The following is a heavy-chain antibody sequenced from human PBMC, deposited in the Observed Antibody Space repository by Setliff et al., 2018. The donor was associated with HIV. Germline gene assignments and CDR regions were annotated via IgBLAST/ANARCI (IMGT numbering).Heavy chain of an antibody. V-gene: IGHV1-3*01. D-gene: IGHD3-3*01. CDR2: INAGNGNT. CDR3: ARHGYNGDFWSALHYMDV. J-gene: IGHJ6*03. CDR1: GYTFTSYA. Sequence: GASVKVSCKASGYTFTSYAMHWVRQAPGQRLEWMGWINAGNGNTKYSQKFQGRVTITRDTSASTAYMELSSLRSEDTAVYYCARHGYNGDFWSALHYMDVWGKGTTVTVSS.